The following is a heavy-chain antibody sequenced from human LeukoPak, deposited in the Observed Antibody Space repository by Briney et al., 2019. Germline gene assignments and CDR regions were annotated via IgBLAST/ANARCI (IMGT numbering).Heavy chain of an antibody. CDR3: AKDSYSKGDF. V-gene: IGHV3-30-3*01. D-gene: IGHD6-13*01. CDR1: GFTFSSYA. CDR2: ISYDGSNK. J-gene: IGHJ4*02. Sequence: GGSLRLSCAASGFTFSSYAMHWVRLAPGKGLEWVAVISYDGSNKYYADSVKGRFTISRDNSKNTLYLQMNNLRAEDTAVYYCAKDSYSKGDFWGQGVLVTVSS.